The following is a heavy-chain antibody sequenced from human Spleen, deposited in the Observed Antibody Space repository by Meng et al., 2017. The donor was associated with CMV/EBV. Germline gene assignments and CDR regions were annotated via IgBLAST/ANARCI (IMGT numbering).Heavy chain of an antibody. CDR2: ISYDGSNK. CDR1: GFTFSNYA. V-gene: IGHV3-30*12. CDR3: ARDISCTTSNCYSGDFHYYYHGMEV. Sequence: GGSLRLSCAASGFTFSNYAIHWVRQAPGKGLEWVAVISYDGSNKYYADSVKGRFTISRDNSRNSLYLQMNSLSAEDTAVYYCARDISCTTSNCYSGDFHYYYHGMEVWGQGTTVTVSS. D-gene: IGHD2-15*01. J-gene: IGHJ6*02.